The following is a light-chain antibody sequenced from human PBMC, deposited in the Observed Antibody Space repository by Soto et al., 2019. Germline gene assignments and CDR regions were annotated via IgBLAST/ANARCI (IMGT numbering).Light chain of an antibody. J-gene: IGKJ1*01. CDR1: HSISSY. CDR3: QQSYRCPWT. V-gene: IGKV1-39*01. Sequence: IHMTYSPSSLSSSDGDRVSVSXRAGHSISSYLYWYQQKPGXAPKXXXYDXSSLQSGVPSRLSGSGSGTDFTLTISSLQPEYFATYYCQQSYRCPWTFGQGTKVDIK. CDR2: DXS.